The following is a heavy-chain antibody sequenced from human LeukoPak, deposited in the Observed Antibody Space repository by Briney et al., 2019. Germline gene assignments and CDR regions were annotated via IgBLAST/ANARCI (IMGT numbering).Heavy chain of an antibody. CDR2: MYYSGST. CDR1: GASISRYY. V-gene: IGHV4-59*01. J-gene: IGHJ3*02. D-gene: IGHD1-26*01. Sequence: PSETLSLTCTVSGASISRYYWSWIRQPPGKGLEWIGYMYYSGSTNYNPSLKSRVTISVDTSKNHFSLKLSSVTAADTAVYYCARGGSIVGATAHDAFDIWGQGTMVTVSP. CDR3: ARGGSIVGATAHDAFDI.